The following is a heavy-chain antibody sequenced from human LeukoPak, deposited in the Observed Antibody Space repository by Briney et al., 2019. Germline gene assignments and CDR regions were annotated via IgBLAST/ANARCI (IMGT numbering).Heavy chain of an antibody. V-gene: IGHV3-30*14. CDR2: ISYDGSNK. Sequence: GRSLRLSCAVSGFTFSSYAMHWVRQAPGKGLEWVAVISYDGSNKYYADSVKGRFTISRDNSKNTLYLQMNSLRAEDTAVYYCASGGMMGAFDIWGQGTMVTVSS. D-gene: IGHD3-16*01. CDR1: GFTFSSYA. J-gene: IGHJ3*02. CDR3: ASGGMMGAFDI.